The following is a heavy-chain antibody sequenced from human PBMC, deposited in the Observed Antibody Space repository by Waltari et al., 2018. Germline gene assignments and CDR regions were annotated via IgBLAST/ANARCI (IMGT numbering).Heavy chain of an antibody. CDR3: ARRGGITGTVDY. Sequence: QLQLQESGPGLVKPSETLSLTCTVSGGSIRSSSYYWGWIRQPPGKGREWIGSIYYSGSTYYNPSLKSRVTISVDTSKNQVSLKLSSVTAADTAVYYCARRGGITGTVDYWGQGTLVTVSS. CDR1: GGSIRSSSYY. D-gene: IGHD1-20*01. V-gene: IGHV4-39*07. CDR2: IYYSGST. J-gene: IGHJ4*02.